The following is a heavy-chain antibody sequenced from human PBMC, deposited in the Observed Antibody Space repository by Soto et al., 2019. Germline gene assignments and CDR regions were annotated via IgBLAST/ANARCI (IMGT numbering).Heavy chain of an antibody. J-gene: IGHJ4*02. CDR1: GFSLSTSGVG. Sequence: SGPTLVKPTQTLTLTCTFSGFSLSTSGVGVGWIRQPPGKALEWLALIYWNDDKRYSPSLKSRLTITKDTSKNQVVLTMTNMDPVDTATYYCAHTDYIVATIKGRYFDYWGQGTLVTVSS. CDR3: AHTDYIVATIKGRYFDY. D-gene: IGHD5-12*01. CDR2: IYWNDDK. V-gene: IGHV2-5*01.